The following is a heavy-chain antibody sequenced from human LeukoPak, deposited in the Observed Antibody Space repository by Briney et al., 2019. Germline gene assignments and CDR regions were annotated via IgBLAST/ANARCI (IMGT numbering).Heavy chain of an antibody. CDR1: GYSFTGSY. V-gene: IGHV1-2*02. CDR3: VRSAPSSLLDY. CDR2: INPNRGDT. Sequence: ASVKVSCKTSGYSFTGSYINWVRQAPGQGLEWMGWINPNRGDTNYAQRFQGRVTMSRDTYLSTAYMDLSRLTSGDTAVYFCVRSAPSSLLDYWGQGTLVTVSS. D-gene: IGHD6-6*01. J-gene: IGHJ4*02.